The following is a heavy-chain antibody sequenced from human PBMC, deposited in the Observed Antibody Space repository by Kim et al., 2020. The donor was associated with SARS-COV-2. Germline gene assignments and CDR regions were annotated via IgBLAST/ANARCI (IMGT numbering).Heavy chain of an antibody. V-gene: IGHV1-18*01. CDR1: GYTLTSYG. D-gene: IGHD3-22*01. CDR3: AREGGRGYYDSSGYGIEH. CDR2: ISAYNVNT. Sequence: ASVKVSCKASGYTLTSYGISWVRQAPGQGLEWMGWISAYNVNTNYAQKLQGRVTMTTDTSTSTAYMELRSLRSDDTAVYYCAREGGRGYYDSSGYGIEHWGQGTLVTVSS. J-gene: IGHJ1*01.